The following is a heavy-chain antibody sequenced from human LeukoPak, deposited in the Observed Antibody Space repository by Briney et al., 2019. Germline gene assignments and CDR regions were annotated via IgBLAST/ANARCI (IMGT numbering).Heavy chain of an antibody. V-gene: IGHV3-21*01. Sequence: PGGSLRLSCAASGFTFSSYSMNWVRQAPGKGLEWVSSISSSSSYIYYADSVKGRFTISGDNAKNSLYLQMNSLRAEDTAVYYCARGLTYYYDSSGYYYFDYWGQGTLVTVSS. CDR3: ARGLTYYYDSSGYYYFDY. CDR2: ISSSSSYI. CDR1: GFTFSSYS. J-gene: IGHJ4*02. D-gene: IGHD3-22*01.